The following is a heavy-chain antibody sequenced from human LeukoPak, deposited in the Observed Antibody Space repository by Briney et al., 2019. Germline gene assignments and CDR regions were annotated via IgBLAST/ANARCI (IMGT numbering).Heavy chain of an antibody. CDR3: ARGFEYSSSWSTSGAFDI. D-gene: IGHD6-13*01. J-gene: IGHJ3*02. CDR2: ISSSSSTI. CDR1: GLTFSNYN. Sequence: GGSLRLSCAASGLTFSNYNMNWVRQAPGKGLEWVSYISSSSSTIYYADSVKGRFTISRDNAKNSLYLQMNSLRAEDTAVYYCARGFEYSSSWSTSGAFDIWGQGTMVTVSS. V-gene: IGHV3-48*04.